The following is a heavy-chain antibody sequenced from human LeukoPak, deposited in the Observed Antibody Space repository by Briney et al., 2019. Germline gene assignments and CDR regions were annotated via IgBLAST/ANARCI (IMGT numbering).Heavy chain of an antibody. V-gene: IGHV3-11*01. Sequence: GGSLRLSCAASEFVLSDYYMSWTRQAPGKGLEWISYISSGGSTISYADSVRGRFTISRDNAKNSLYLQMNSLRAEDTAVYYCARQMEGDYGSGTFFDHWGQGNMVTVSS. J-gene: IGHJ4*02. CDR1: EFVLSDYY. D-gene: IGHD3-10*01. CDR2: ISSGGSTI. CDR3: ARQMEGDYGSGTFFDH.